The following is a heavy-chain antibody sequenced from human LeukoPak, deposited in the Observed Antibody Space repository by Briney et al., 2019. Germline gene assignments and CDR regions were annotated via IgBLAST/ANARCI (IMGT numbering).Heavy chain of an antibody. J-gene: IGHJ3*01. Sequence: PSETLSLTCSVSGGSINGYSWGWVRQPPGKGLECLGYMFDRGSHNHHPSLQNRVTTSVDTSKNEFSLRLTSVTAADTAVYYCARDKDSGTNHAKIRYDVWGQGTMVTVSS. V-gene: IGHV4-59*12. D-gene: IGHD1-26*01. CDR2: MFDRGSH. CDR3: ARDKDSGTNHAKIRYDV. CDR1: GGSINGYS.